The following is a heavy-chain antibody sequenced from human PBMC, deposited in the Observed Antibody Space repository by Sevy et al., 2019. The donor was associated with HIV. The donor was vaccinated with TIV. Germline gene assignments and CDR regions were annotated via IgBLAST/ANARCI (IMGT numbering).Heavy chain of an antibody. D-gene: IGHD3-22*01. CDR3: ARGGERPRYYDSSEGHFDH. V-gene: IGHV3-30-3*01. Sequence: GGSLRLSCAASGFTFSSYAMHWVRQAPGKGLEWVAVISYDGSNKYYADSVKGRFTISRDNAKNSLDLQMNSLRVEDTAFYYCARGGERPRYYDSSEGHFDHWGQGTLVTVSS. CDR1: GFTFSSYA. CDR2: ISYDGSNK. J-gene: IGHJ4*02.